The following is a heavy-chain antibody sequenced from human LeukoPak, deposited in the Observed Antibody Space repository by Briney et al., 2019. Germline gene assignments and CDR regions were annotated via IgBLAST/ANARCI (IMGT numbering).Heavy chain of an antibody. D-gene: IGHD3-22*01. CDR3: ARVGHYDSSVYADDVFDF. CDR2: INPDSGGT. V-gene: IGHV1-2*02. Sequence: GASVKVSCKASGYTFTGHYMHWVRQAPGQGLEWMGWINPDSGGTNYAQKFQGRVTMTRDTSISTAYMELSMLRSDDSAVYYCARVGHYDSSVYADDVFDFWGQGTMVTVSS. J-gene: IGHJ3*01. CDR1: GYTFTGHY.